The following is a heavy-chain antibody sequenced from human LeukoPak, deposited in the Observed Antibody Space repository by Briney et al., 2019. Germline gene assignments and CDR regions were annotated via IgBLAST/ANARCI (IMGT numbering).Heavy chain of an antibody. CDR2: ISGDGGST. CDR3: AKDPMYYYDSSGYPPTAND. D-gene: IGHD3-22*01. V-gene: IGHV3-43*02. CDR1: GFTFDDYA. Sequence: GGSLRLSCAASGFTFDDYAMHWVRQAPGKGLEWVSLISGDGGSTYYADSVKGRFTIFRDNSKNSLYLQMNSLRTEDTALYYCAKDPMYYYDSSGYPPTANDWGQGTLVTVSS. J-gene: IGHJ4*02.